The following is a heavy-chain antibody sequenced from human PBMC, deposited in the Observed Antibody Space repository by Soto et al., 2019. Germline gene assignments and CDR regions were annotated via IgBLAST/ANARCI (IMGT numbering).Heavy chain of an antibody. V-gene: IGHV4-30-4*01. CDR2: IYYSGST. CDR1: GGSISSGDYY. CDR3: ARGGDIVVVPAAMTYDY. D-gene: IGHD2-2*01. J-gene: IGHJ4*02. Sequence: SETLSLTCTVSGGSISSGDYYWSWIRQPPGKGLEWIGYIYYSGSTYYNPSLKSRVTISVDTSKNQFSLKLSSVTAADTAVYYCARGGDIVVVPAAMTYDYWGQGTLVTVSS.